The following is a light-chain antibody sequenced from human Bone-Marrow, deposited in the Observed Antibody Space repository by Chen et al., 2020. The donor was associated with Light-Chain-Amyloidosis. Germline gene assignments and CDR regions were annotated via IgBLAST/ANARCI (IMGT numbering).Light chain of an antibody. CDR2: GAS. CDR1: EDIRNE. CDR3: LQDNDYPRT. J-gene: IGKJ1*01. V-gene: IGKV1-6*01. Sequence: AIQMTQSPSSLSASVGDRVTITCRASEDIRNELGWYQQKPGKAPKLLIYGASNLQGGVPSRLSGSGYGTDFTLTIISLQPEDFATYFCLQDNDYPRTFGQGTRVEVK.